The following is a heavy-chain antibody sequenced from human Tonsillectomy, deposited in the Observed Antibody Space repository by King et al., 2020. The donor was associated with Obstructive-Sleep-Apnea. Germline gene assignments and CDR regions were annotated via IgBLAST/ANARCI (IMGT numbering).Heavy chain of an antibody. J-gene: IGHJ4*02. CDR1: GFTFSTYW. Sequence: VQLVESGGGLVQPGGSLRLSCAASGFTFSTYWMTWVRQAPGKGLEWVAKINEDGSEKYYVDSVKGRFIISRDNAKNSLYLQMNSLRAEDTAVYYCARDATRGGDIDYWGQGTLVTVSS. D-gene: IGHD3-16*01. CDR2: INEDGSEK. V-gene: IGHV3-7*01. CDR3: ARDATRGGDIDY.